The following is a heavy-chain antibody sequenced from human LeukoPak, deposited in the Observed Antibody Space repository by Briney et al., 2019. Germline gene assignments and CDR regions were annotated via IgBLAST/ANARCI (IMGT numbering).Heavy chain of an antibody. CDR2: ISGRGSST. J-gene: IGHJ4*02. V-gene: IGHV3-23*01. CDR1: AFTFSLYA. Sequence: PGGSLRLSCVGSAFTFSLYAMTWVRQAPGKGLEWVSAISGRGSSTYYADSVKGRFTISRDNSKNTLYLQMNSLRAEDTAVYYCAKDFWSGYYPTYWGQGTLVTVSS. D-gene: IGHD3-3*01. CDR3: AKDFWSGYYPTY.